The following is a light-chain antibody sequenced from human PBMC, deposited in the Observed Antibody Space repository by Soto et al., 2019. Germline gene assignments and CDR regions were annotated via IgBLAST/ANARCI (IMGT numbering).Light chain of an antibody. V-gene: IGLV1-40*01. Sequence: QSVLTQPPSVSGAPGQRVTISCTGSSSNIGARYDVHWYQQLPGTGPKLLIYGDTSRPSGVPDRFSVSKSDTSASLVITGLQPEDEADYYCQSFDSSLNAVVFGGGTKLTVL. CDR2: GDT. CDR1: SSNIGARYD. CDR3: QSFDSSLNAVV. J-gene: IGLJ2*01.